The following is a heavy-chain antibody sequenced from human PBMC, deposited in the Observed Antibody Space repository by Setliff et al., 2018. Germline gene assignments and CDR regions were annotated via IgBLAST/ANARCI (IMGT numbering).Heavy chain of an antibody. CDR1: GFTFSSYA. J-gene: IGHJ4*02. V-gene: IGHV3-23*01. CDR3: ARVSRSYGLPLDY. D-gene: IGHD5-18*01. CDR2: ISGSGGST. Sequence: PGGSLRLSCAASGFTFSSYAMSWVRQAPGKGLEWVSAISGSGGSTYYADSVKGRFTISRDNAKNSLYLQMNSLRAEDTAVYYCARVSRSYGLPLDYWGQGTLVTVSS.